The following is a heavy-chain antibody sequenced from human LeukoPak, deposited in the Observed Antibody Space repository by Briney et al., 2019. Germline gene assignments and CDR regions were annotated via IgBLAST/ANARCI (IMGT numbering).Heavy chain of an antibody. CDR3: ARDPIMTAYYVDAFDI. V-gene: IGHV4-4*02. CDR1: GGSISSSNW. CDR2: IYHSGST. J-gene: IGHJ3*02. Sequence: SGTLSLTSAVSGGSISSSNWWSWVRRPPGKGLEWIGEIYHSGSTNYNPSLKSRVTISVDKSKNQFSLKLSSVTAADTAVYYCARDPIMTAYYVDAFDIWGQGTMVTVSS. D-gene: IGHD3-9*01.